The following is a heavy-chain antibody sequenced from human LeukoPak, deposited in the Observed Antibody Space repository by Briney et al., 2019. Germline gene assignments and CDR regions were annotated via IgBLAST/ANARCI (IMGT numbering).Heavy chain of an antibody. CDR2: IYTSGST. J-gene: IGHJ4*02. V-gene: IGHV4-4*07. CDR3: ARDLGYSSGWSFYFDY. CDR1: GGSISSYY. Sequence: PSETLSLTCTVSGGSISSYYWSWIRQPAGKGLEWIGRIYTSGSTNYNPSLKSRVTMSVDASKNQFSLKLSSVTAADTAVYYCARDLGYSSGWSFYFDYWGQGTLVTASS. D-gene: IGHD6-19*01.